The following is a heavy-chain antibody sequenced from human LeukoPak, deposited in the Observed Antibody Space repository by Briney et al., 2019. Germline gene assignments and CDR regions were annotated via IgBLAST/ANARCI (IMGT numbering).Heavy chain of an antibody. D-gene: IGHD6-19*01. V-gene: IGHV3-11*04. CDR3: AGYSSGWFGAFHI. CDR2: ISSSGGTI. CDR1: GFTFSDYY. Sequence: GGSLRLSCAASGFTFSDYYMNWIRQAPGKGLEWISYISSSGGTIYYADSVKGRFTISRDNAKNSLYLQMNSLRAEDTVVYYCAGYSSGWFGAFHIWGQGTMVTVSS. J-gene: IGHJ3*02.